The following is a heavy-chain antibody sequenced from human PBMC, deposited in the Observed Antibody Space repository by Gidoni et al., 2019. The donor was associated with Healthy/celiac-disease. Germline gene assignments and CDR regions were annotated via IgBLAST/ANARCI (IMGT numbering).Heavy chain of an antibody. V-gene: IGHV3-15*07. Sequence: EVQLVESGGGLIKPGGSLRLSCAASGFSFSNAWMNWVRQAPGKGLEWVGRIKSKTDGGTTDYAAPVKGRFTISRDDSKNTLYLQMNSLKTEDTAVYYCTTDTWVAATLDYWGQGTLVTVSS. J-gene: IGHJ4*02. CDR1: GFSFSNAW. D-gene: IGHD2-15*01. CDR2: IKSKTDGGTT. CDR3: TTDTWVAATLDY.